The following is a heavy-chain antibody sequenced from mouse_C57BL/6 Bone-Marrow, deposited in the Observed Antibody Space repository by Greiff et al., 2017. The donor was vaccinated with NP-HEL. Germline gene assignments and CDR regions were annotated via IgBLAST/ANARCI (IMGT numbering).Heavy chain of an antibody. V-gene: IGHV5-4*01. Sequence: EVKLMESGGGLVKPGGSLKLSCAASGFTFSSYAMSWVRQTPEKRLEWVATISDGGSYTYYPDNVKGRLTISRDNAKNNLYLQMSHLKSEDTAMYYCARDLVDYWGQGTTLTVSS. CDR2: ISDGGSYT. CDR3: ARDLVDY. J-gene: IGHJ2*01. CDR1: GFTFSSYA.